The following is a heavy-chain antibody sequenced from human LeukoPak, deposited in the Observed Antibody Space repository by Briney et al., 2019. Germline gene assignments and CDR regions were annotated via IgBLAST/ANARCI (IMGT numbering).Heavy chain of an antibody. CDR2: IKQDGSEK. V-gene: IGHV3-7*01. J-gene: IGHJ4*02. CDR3: ARVPRYYYGSGEDY. Sequence: GGSLRLSCVASGFTFSSFAMSWVRQAPGKGLEWVANIKQDGSEKYYVDSVKGRFTISRDNAKNSLYLQMNSLRAEDTAVYYCARVPRYYYGSGEDYWGQGTLVTVSS. CDR1: GFTFSSFA. D-gene: IGHD3-10*01.